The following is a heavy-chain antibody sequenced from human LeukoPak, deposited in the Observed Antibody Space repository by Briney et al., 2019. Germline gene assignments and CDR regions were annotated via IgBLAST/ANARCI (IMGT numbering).Heavy chain of an antibody. CDR2: IFTSGAA. J-gene: IGHJ5*02. D-gene: IGHD1-7*01. CDR1: GDSISPYS. V-gene: IGHV4-4*07. Sequence: SETLSLTCSVSGDSISPYSWTWIRRPAGKGLEWIGRIFTSGAAFYNPSLKSRVTMSIATSKAQFSLRLSSVTAADTAVYYCARVHWNYDGLAWFDPWGQGTLVIVSS. CDR3: ARVHWNYDGLAWFDP.